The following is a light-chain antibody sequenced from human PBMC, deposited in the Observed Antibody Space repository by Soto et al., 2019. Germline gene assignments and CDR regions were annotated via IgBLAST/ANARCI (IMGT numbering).Light chain of an antibody. CDR3: QNYDGDPIT. J-gene: IGKJ5*01. V-gene: IGKV1-5*01. CDR1: QTISRW. CDR2: DAS. Sequence: IQLTQTPATLSASVGDEVTITCRASQTISRWLAWYQQKPGRAPNLLIYDASTLESGVPSRFSGSGSETEFTLTISRLQPDDFETYFCQNYDGDPITFGQATRLEIK.